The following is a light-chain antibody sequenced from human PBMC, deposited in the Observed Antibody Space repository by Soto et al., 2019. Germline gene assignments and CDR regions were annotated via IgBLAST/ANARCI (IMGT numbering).Light chain of an antibody. J-gene: IGKJ5*01. V-gene: IGKV3-15*01. Sequence: LVMTHSPATLSVSPGERATLSCRASQSFSSNVAWYQQKPGQAPRLLIYGTSSRATGVPATFSGSGSGTEFTLSISSLQSEHLGIYYCQQDSSWPLTFGGGTRLEIK. CDR3: QQDSSWPLT. CDR1: QSFSSN. CDR2: GTS.